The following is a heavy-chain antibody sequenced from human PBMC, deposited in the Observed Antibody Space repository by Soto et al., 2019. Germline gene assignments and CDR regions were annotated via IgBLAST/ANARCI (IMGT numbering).Heavy chain of an antibody. CDR1: GFSLSTSGVG. CDR3: AHRGLITMVRGVIGWFDP. D-gene: IGHD3-10*01. Sequence: QITLKESGPTLVKPTQTLTLTCTFSGFSLSTSGVGVGWIRQPPGKALEWLALIYWDDDKRYSPSLKSRLTIPKDTSKNQLVLTMTNMDPVDTATYYCAHRGLITMVRGVIGWFDPWGQGTLVTVSS. V-gene: IGHV2-5*02. J-gene: IGHJ5*02. CDR2: IYWDDDK.